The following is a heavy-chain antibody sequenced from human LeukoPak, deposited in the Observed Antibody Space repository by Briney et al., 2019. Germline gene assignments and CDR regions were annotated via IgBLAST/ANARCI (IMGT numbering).Heavy chain of an antibody. J-gene: IGHJ4*02. CDR3: ARDPLGVLSYFDY. V-gene: IGHV3-33*01. Sequence: PGGSLRLSCAASGFIFSYYGMHWVRQAPGKGLEWVAVIWCDGSNRYYADSLKGRFTISRDNSKNTLYLQMNSLTADDTAVYYCARDPLGVLSYFDYWGQGTLVTVSS. CDR1: GFIFSYYG. D-gene: IGHD3-16*01. CDR2: IWCDGSNR.